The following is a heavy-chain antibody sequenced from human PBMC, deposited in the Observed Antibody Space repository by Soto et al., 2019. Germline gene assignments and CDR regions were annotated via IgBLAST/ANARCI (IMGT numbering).Heavy chain of an antibody. D-gene: IGHD6-19*01. V-gene: IGHV4-39*01. CDR1: GGSISSSSYY. CDR2: IYYSGST. J-gene: IGHJ6*02. CDR3: ARFSGSYYYAMDV. Sequence: ASETLSLTCTVSGGSISSSSYYWGWIRQPPGKGLEWIGSIYYSGSTYYNPSLKSRVTISVDTSKNQFSLKLSSVTAADTAVYYCARFSGSYYYAMDVWGQGSTVTVSS.